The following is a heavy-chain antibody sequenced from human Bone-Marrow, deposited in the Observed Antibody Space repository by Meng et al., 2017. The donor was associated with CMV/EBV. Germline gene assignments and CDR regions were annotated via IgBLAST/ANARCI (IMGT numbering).Heavy chain of an antibody. Sequence: GGSLRLPCAASGFTFSSYAMHWVRQAPGKGLEWVAVISYDGSNKYYADSVKGRFTISRDNSKNTLYLQMNSLRAEDTAVYYCARGTGLLWSTYGMDVWGQGTTVTVSS. CDR1: GFTFSSYA. V-gene: IGHV3-30-3*01. CDR3: ARGTGLLWSTYGMDV. J-gene: IGHJ6*02. CDR2: ISYDGSNK. D-gene: IGHD3-10*01.